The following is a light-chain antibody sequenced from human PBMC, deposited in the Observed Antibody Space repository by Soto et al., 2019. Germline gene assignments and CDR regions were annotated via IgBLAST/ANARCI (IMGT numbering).Light chain of an antibody. CDR3: QQSLTTPLT. CDR1: QSISIY. J-gene: IGKJ4*01. V-gene: IGKV1-39*01. Sequence: DIHMTQSPSSLSASVGDRVTITCRASQSISIYLNWYQQKPGKAPKLLIYAASSLQSGVPSRFGGSGSGTDFTLTISSLQREDLATYYCQQSLTTPLTFGGGTKVEIK. CDR2: AAS.